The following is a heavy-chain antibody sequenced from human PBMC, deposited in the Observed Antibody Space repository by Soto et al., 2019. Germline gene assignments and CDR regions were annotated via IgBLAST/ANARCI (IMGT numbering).Heavy chain of an antibody. J-gene: IGHJ4*02. V-gene: IGHV4-59*08. CDR1: GGSISSYY. D-gene: IGHD3-9*01. Sequence: QVQLQESGPGLVKPSETLSLTCTVSGGSISSYYWSWIRQPPGKGLEWIGYIYYSGSTNYNPSLKSRVTISVDTSKNQFSLKLSSVTAADTAVYYCARHYDILTGYYSPYYFDYWGQGTMVTVSS. CDR2: IYYSGST. CDR3: ARHYDILTGYYSPYYFDY.